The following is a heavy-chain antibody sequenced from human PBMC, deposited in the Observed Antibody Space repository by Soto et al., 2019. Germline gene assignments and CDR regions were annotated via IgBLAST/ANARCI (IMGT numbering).Heavy chain of an antibody. V-gene: IGHV1-18*01. CDR1: GYTFTSYA. J-gene: IGHJ5*02. CDR3: ASVPYTPNWLAP. Sequence: ASVKVSCKASGYTFTSYAIIWVRQAPGQGLEWMGWISAYNGNTNYAQKLQGRVTMTTDTSTSTAYMELRSLRSDDTAVYYCASVPYTPNWLAPWGQGTLVPVSS. D-gene: IGHD2-2*02. CDR2: ISAYNGNT.